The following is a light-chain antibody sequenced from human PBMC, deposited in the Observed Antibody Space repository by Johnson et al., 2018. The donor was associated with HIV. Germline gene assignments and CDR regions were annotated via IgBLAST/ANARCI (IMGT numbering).Light chain of an antibody. Sequence: QSVLTQPPSVSAAPGQKVTISCSGSSSNIGNNYVSWYQQLPGTAPKLLIYDTNKRPSGIPDRFSGSKSGTSATLGITGLQTRDEADYYCGIWDASLSPLYVFGTGTTITVL. J-gene: IGLJ1*01. CDR1: SSNIGNNY. V-gene: IGLV1-51*01. CDR3: GIWDASLSPLYV. CDR2: DTN.